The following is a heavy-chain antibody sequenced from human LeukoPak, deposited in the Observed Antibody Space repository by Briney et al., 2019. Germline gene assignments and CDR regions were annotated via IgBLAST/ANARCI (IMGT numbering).Heavy chain of an antibody. CDR2: FTRSRSNI. J-gene: IGHJ4*02. V-gene: IGHV3-21*01. Sequence: GGSLRLSCAASAFALGSYSMNCFLQAPGKGLEWISNFTRSRSNIYYADSVKGRFTITRDNAKNSVYLQMNSLRAEDTAVYYCARADDSVGYYGDYFDFWGPGTLVTVSS. CDR3: ARADDSVGYYGDYFDF. D-gene: IGHD3-3*01. CDR1: AFALGSYS.